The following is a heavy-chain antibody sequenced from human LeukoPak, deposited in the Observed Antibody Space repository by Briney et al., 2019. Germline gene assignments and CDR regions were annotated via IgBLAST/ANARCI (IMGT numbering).Heavy chain of an antibody. CDR1: GFTFDDYG. CDR3: AKGGGSGYYYYGMGV. J-gene: IGHJ6*02. V-gene: IGHV3-9*01. CDR2: ISWNRGSI. D-gene: IGHD3-10*01. Sequence: GGSLRLSCAASGFTFDDYGMHWVRQAPGKGLEWVSGISWNRGSIGYADSVKGRFTISRDNAKNSLYLQMNSLRAEDTALYYCAKGGGSGYYYYGMGVWGQGTTVTVSS.